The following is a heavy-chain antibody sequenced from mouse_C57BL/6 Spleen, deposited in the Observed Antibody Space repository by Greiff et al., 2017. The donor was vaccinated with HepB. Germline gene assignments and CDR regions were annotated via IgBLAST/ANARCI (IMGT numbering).Heavy chain of an antibody. J-gene: IGHJ3*01. V-gene: IGHV5-4*03. CDR2: ISDGGSYT. D-gene: IGHD2-12*01. Sequence: EVNVVESGGGLVKPGGSLKLSCAASGFTFSSYAMSWVRQTPEKRLEWVATISDGGSYTYYPDNVKGRFTISRDNAKNNLYLQMSHLKSEDTAMYYCARGEGIRYSAFAYWGQGTLVTVSA. CDR1: GFTFSSYA. CDR3: ARGEGIRYSAFAY.